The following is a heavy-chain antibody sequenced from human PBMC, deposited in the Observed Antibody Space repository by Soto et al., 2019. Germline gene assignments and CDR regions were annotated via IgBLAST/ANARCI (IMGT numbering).Heavy chain of an antibody. D-gene: IGHD5-12*01. V-gene: IGHV4-59*01. CDR1: GGSISSYY. CDR2: IYYSGST. Sequence: PSETLSLTCTVSGGSISSYYWSWIRQPPGKGLEWIGYIYYSGSTNYNPSLKSRVTISVDTSKNQFSLKLSSVTAADTAVYYCARRYSAPPENWFDPWGQGTLVTVSS. CDR3: ARRYSAPPENWFDP. J-gene: IGHJ5*02.